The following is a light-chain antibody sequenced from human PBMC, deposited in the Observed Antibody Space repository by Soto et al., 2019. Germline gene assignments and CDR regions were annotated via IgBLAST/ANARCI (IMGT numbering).Light chain of an antibody. J-gene: IGKJ5*01. V-gene: IGKV3-15*01. CDR3: QQYNKWPPIT. Sequence: IVMTQSPATLSVSPWERASLSFVASQSIGSDLAWYQQKPGQAPRLLIYDSSTRATGVPARFSGSGSGTEFTLTISSLQSEDSSVYYCQQYNKWPPITFGQGTRLE. CDR2: DSS. CDR1: QSIGSD.